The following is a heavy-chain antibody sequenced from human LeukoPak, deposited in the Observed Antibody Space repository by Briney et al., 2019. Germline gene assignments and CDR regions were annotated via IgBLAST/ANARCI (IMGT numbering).Heavy chain of an antibody. CDR2: IIPIFGTA. CDR3: ARRTCYYDSSGYYYYYYYMDV. CDR1: GGTFSSYA. D-gene: IGHD3-22*01. J-gene: IGHJ6*03. V-gene: IGHV1-69*05. Sequence: SVKVSCKASGGTFSSYAISWVRQAPGQGLEWMGGIIPIFGTANYAQKFQGRVTMTRNTSISTAYMELSSLRSEDTAVYYCARRTCYYDSSGYYYYYYYMDVWGKGTTVTISS.